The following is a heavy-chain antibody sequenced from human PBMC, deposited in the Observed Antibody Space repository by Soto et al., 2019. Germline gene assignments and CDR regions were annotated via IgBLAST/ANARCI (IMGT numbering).Heavy chain of an antibody. V-gene: IGHV3-23*01. Sequence: GGSLRLSCAASGFTFNSYAMSWVRQAPGKGLEWVSAISGSGGSTYYADSVKGRFTISRDNSKNTLYLQMNSLRAEDTAVYYCAKLPYDSSGYYHYWGQGTLVTVSS. CDR3: AKLPYDSSGYYHY. D-gene: IGHD3-22*01. J-gene: IGHJ4*02. CDR2: ISGSGGST. CDR1: GFTFNSYA.